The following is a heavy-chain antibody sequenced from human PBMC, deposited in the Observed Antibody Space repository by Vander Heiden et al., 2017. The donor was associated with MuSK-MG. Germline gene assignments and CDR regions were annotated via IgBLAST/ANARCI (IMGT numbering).Heavy chain of an antibody. CDR3: ARRSRVERGYWFDP. CDR1: GASISSSSYY. Sequence: QLQLQESGLGLVKPSETLSLTCAVSGASISSSSYYWGWIRQPPGKGLEWIGNINYSGSTYYNPSLKSRVTISVDTSKNQFSMKLSSVTAADTAVYYCARRSRVERGYWFDPWGQGTLVTVSS. J-gene: IGHJ5*02. V-gene: IGHV4-39*01. CDR2: INYSGST.